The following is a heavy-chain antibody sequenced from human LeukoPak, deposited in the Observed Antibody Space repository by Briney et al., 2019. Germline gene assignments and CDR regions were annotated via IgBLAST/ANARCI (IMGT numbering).Heavy chain of an antibody. CDR1: GGSISSGSYY. CDR2: IYTSGST. CDR3: AREKGDFWSGYYIDY. Sequence: SQTLSLTCTVSGGSISSGSYYWSWIRQPAGKGLEWIGRIYTSGSTNYNPSLKRRVTISVDTSKNQFSLKLSSVTAADTAVYYCAREKGDFWSGYYIDYWGQGTLVTVSS. D-gene: IGHD3-3*01. V-gene: IGHV4-61*02. J-gene: IGHJ4*02.